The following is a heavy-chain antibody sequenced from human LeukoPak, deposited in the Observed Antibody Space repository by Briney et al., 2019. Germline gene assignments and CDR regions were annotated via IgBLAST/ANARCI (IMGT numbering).Heavy chain of an antibody. CDR1: GGTFSSYA. D-gene: IGHD6-13*01. J-gene: IGHJ5*02. CDR2: IITIFGTA. Sequence: EASVKVSCTASGGTFSSYAISWVRQAPGQGLEWMAGIITIFGTANYAQKFQGRVTITADKSTSTAYMELSSLRSEDTAVYYCARGGLAAAGSVWFDPWGQGTLVTVSS. CDR3: ARGGLAAAGSVWFDP. V-gene: IGHV1-69*06.